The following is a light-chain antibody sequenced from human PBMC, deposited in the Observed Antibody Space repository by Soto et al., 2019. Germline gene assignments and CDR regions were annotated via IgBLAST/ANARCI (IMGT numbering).Light chain of an antibody. CDR1: QSVSSYY. CDR2: GAS. J-gene: IGKJ2*01. V-gene: IGKV3-20*01. Sequence: EIVLTQSPGTLPLSPGERATLSCRASQSVSSYYLVWYQQKPGQAPRPLIYGASSRATGIPDRFSGSGSGTDFTLTISRLEPEDFAVYYCQQYANSPLTFGQGTKLEIK. CDR3: QQYANSPLT.